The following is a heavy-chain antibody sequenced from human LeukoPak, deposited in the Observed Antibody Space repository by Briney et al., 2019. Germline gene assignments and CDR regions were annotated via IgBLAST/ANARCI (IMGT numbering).Heavy chain of an antibody. CDR3: AKPSPPGDGYNPPDH. D-gene: IGHD5-24*01. CDR2: ISHDGRTK. CDR1: GFNFDNFA. V-gene: IGHV3-30-3*02. J-gene: IGHJ4*02. Sequence: GGSLRLSCVVSGFNFDNFAMHWVRQPLGKGLEWVAVISHDGRTKYYADSMKGRITISRDNSKNTLFLQMNNLRSEDTAVYFCAKPSPPGDGYNPPDHWGQGTLVTVSS.